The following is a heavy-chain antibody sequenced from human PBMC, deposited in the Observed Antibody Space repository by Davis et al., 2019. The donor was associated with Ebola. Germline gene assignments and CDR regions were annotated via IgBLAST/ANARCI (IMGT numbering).Heavy chain of an antibody. CDR2: IYYSGST. Sequence: PSETLSLTCTVSGGSISSSSYYWGWIRQPPGKGLEWIGSIYYSGSTYYNPSLKSRVTISVDTSKNQFSLKLSSVTAADTAVYYCATPRGVAAAGAPFDYWGQGTLVTVSS. CDR3: ATPRGVAAAGAPFDY. V-gene: IGHV4-39*01. CDR1: GGSISSSSYY. D-gene: IGHD6-13*01. J-gene: IGHJ4*02.